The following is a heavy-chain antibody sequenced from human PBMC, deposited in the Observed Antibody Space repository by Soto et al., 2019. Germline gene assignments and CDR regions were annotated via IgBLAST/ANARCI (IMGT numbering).Heavy chain of an antibody. CDR3: AKASRLFERFDY. CDR1: GFAFSSYA. CDR2: ISGSGGST. Sequence: PLRLSCAASGFAFSSYAMSWVRQAPVKGLEWVSAISGSGGSTYYADSVKGRFTISRDNSKNTLYLQMNSLRAEDTAVDYCAKASRLFERFDYWDQGSLVTLTS. J-gene: IGHJ4*02. D-gene: IGHD3-10*01. V-gene: IGHV3-23*01.